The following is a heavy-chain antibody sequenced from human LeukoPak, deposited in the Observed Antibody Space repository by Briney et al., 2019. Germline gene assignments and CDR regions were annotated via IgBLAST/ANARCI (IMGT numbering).Heavy chain of an antibody. D-gene: IGHD7-27*01. J-gene: IGHJ6*03. V-gene: IGHV4-38-2*01. CDR1: GYSISSGYY. CDR2: IYHSGST. Sequence: SSETLSLTCAVSGYSISSGYYWGWIRQPPGKGLEWIGSIYHSGSTYYNPSLMSRVTISVDTSKNQFSLKLSSVTAADTAVYYCARQSPWDYYMDVWGKGTTVTVSS. CDR3: ARQSPWDYYMDV.